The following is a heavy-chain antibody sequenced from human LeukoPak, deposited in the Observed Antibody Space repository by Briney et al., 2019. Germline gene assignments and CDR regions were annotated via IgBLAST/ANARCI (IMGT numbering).Heavy chain of an antibody. CDR2: IYTSGST. CDR3: AREAHSSSWPHFDY. CDR1: DDSISDYY. V-gene: IGHV4-4*07. D-gene: IGHD6-13*01. J-gene: IGHJ4*02. Sequence: SETLSLTCTVSDDSISDYYWSWIRQPAGKGLEWIGRIYTSGSTNYNPSLKSRVTISVDTSKNQFSLKLSSVTAADTAVYYCAREAHSSSWPHFDYWGQGTLVTVSS.